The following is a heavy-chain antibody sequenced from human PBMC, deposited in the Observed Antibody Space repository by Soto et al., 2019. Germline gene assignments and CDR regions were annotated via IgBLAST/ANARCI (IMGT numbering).Heavy chain of an antibody. Sequence: GGSMRLSCAAAGCTVINNCMSWVRQAPGKGLEWVSLIYSGGSTYYADSVKGRFTISRDSSKNTLYLQMNSLRAEDTAMYYCAAYSHKGYWGQGTLVTVS. D-gene: IGHD3-16*01. J-gene: IGHJ4*02. V-gene: IGHV3-66*01. CDR3: AAYSHKGY. CDR1: GCTVINNC. CDR2: IYSGGST.